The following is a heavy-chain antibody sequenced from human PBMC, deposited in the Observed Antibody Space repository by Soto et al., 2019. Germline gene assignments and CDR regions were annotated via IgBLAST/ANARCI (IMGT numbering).Heavy chain of an antibody. D-gene: IGHD3-22*01. V-gene: IGHV3-30*18. CDR1: GFTFSSYG. CDR3: AKAYYYDSSGYYYPY. CDR2: ISYDGSNK. Sequence: QVQLVESGGGVVQPGRSLRLSCAASGFTFSSYGMHWVRQAPGKGLEWVAVISYDGSNKYYADSVKGRFTISRDNSKNTLYLQMNSLRAEDTAVYYCAKAYYYDSSGYYYPYWGQGTLVTVSS. J-gene: IGHJ4*02.